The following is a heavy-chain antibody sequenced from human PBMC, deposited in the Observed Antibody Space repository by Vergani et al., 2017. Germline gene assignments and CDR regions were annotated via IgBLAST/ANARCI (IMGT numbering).Heavy chain of an antibody. CDR3: TRGWYYDSIAYWAY. D-gene: IGHD3-22*01. CDR1: GYTFTNYY. CDR2: INHSGGST. J-gene: IGHJ4*02. Sequence: QVLLVQSGAAVKKPGASVRVSCKPSGYTFTNYYIHWVRQAPGQGLEWMGIINHSGGSTRYAQKFQGRVTMTRDTSTSTVYMELSSLISEGAAVYYCTRGWYYDSIAYWAYWGKGTLVTVSS. V-gene: IGHV1-46*03.